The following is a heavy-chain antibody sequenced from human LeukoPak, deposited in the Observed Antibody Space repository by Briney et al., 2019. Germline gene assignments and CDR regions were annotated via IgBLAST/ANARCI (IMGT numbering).Heavy chain of an antibody. J-gene: IGHJ5*02. CDR1: GYTFTCYY. V-gene: IGHV1-2*02. D-gene: IGHD6-13*01. CDR2: INPNSGGT. CDR3: ARASIAAGLWWFDP. Sequence: ASVKVSCKASGYTFTCYYMHWVRQAPGQGLEWMGWINPNSGGTNYAQKFQGRVTMTRDTSISTAYMELSRLRSDDTAVYYCARASIAAGLWWFDPWGQGTLVTVSS.